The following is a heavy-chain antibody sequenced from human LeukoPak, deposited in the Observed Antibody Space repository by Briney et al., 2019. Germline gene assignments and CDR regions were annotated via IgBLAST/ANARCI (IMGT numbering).Heavy chain of an antibody. CDR3: ARQDDSSGWYYFDY. CDR2: IYYTGST. J-gene: IGHJ4*02. D-gene: IGHD6-19*01. CDR1: GGSVSSSRYF. Sequence: SETLSLTCTVSGGSVSSSRYFWGWIRQPPGKGLEWIGSIYYTGSTYYNPSLKSRVTISVGTSKNQFSLKLSSVTAADTAVYYCARQDDSSGWYYFDYWGQGTLVTVSS. V-gene: IGHV4-39*07.